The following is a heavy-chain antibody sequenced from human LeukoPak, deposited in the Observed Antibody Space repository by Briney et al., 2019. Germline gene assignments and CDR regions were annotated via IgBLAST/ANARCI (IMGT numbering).Heavy chain of an antibody. CDR2: ISASGDST. V-gene: IGHV3-23*01. D-gene: IGHD1-26*01. Sequence: GGSLRLSCAASGFTFSTYAMTWVRQAPGKGLEWVSAISASGDSTHYADSVKGRFTISRDNSKNTLYLQMKSLRAEDTALYYCAKGSGTTYRYSWFDPWGQGALVTVSS. CDR3: AKGSGTTYRYSWFDP. J-gene: IGHJ5*02. CDR1: GFTFSTYA.